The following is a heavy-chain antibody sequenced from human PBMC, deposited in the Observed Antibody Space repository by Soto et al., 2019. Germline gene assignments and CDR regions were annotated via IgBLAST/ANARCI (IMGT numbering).Heavy chain of an antibody. CDR3: ARDSSSALYYYYYMDV. Sequence: EVQLVESGGGLVKPGGSLRLSCAASGFTFSSYSMNWVRQAPGKGLEWVSSISSSSSYIYYADSVKGRFTISRDNAKNSLYLQMNSLRAEDTAVYYCARDSSSALYYYYYMDVWGKGTTVTVSS. CDR1: GFTFSSYS. V-gene: IGHV3-21*01. CDR2: ISSSSSYI. J-gene: IGHJ6*03. D-gene: IGHD6-6*01.